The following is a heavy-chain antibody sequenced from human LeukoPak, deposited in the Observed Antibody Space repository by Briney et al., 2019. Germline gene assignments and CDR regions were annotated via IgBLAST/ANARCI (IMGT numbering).Heavy chain of an antibody. CDR2: INPNSGGT. CDR1: GYTFTDYY. CDR3: SRPRDEGGLYWNFDL. V-gene: IGHV1-2*02. D-gene: IGHD2-15*01. J-gene: IGHJ2*01. Sequence: ASVKVSCTASGYTFTDYYIHWVRQAPGQGLEWVGWINPNSGGTNYAQKFQGRVTMTRDTSISTAYMELSRLRPDDTAVYYCSRPRDEGGLYWNFDLWGRGTLVTVSS.